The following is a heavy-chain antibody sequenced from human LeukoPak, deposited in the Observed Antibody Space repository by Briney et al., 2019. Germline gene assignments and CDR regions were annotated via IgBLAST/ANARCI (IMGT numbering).Heavy chain of an antibody. CDR3: ARRAITIFGVVPLGAFDI. CDR1: GGSISSSSYY. V-gene: IGHV4-39*01. CDR2: IYYSGGT. Sequence: SETLSLTCTVSGGSISSSSYYWGWIRQPPGKGLEWIGSIYYSGGTYYNPSLKSRVTISVDTSKNQFSLKLSSVTAADPAVYYCARRAITIFGVVPLGAFDIWGQGTMVTVSS. J-gene: IGHJ3*02. D-gene: IGHD3-3*01.